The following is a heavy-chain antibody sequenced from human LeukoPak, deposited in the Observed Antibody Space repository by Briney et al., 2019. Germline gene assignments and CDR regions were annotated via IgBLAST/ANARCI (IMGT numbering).Heavy chain of an antibody. D-gene: IGHD3-10*01. V-gene: IGHV3-53*05. Sequence: GGSLRLSCAASGFTVSSSYMSWVRQAPGKGLEWVSLIYSGGSTYYAASVKGRFTISRDNSKNTLYLQMGSLRAEDMAVYYCARDTYYGSGSYYPFDYWGQGTLVTVSS. CDR3: ARDTYYGSGSYYPFDY. CDR2: IYSGGST. CDR1: GFTVSSSY. J-gene: IGHJ4*02.